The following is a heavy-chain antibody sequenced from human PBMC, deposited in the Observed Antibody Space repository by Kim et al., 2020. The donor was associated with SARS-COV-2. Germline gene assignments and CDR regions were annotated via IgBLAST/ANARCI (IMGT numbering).Heavy chain of an antibody. D-gene: IGHD1-26*01. CDR3: ARGPRSYYKNWYFDL. J-gene: IGHJ2*01. CDR1: GGSFSGYY. Sequence: SETLSLTCAVYGGSFSGYYWSWIRQPPGKGLEWIGEINHSGSTNYNPSLKSRVTISVDTSKNQFSLKLSSVTAADTAVYYCARGPRSYYKNWYFDLWGRGTLVTVSS. CDR2: INHSGST. V-gene: IGHV4-34*01.